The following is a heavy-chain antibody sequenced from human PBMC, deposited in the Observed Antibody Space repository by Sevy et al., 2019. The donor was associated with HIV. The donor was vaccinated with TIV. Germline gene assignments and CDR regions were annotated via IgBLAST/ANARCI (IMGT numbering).Heavy chain of an antibody. V-gene: IGHV3-66*02. Sequence: GGSLRLSCAISGFTVNDKYIIWVRQAPGKGLEWVSVIFSSGSTYYADSAKGRFTIPRDNSKNTVDLQMNSVRAEDTAVYYCVSLFLSYRSGWSYFDYWGQGTLVTVS. CDR3: VSLFLSYRSGWSYFDY. CDR1: GFTVNDKY. D-gene: IGHD6-19*01. J-gene: IGHJ4*02. CDR2: IFSSGST.